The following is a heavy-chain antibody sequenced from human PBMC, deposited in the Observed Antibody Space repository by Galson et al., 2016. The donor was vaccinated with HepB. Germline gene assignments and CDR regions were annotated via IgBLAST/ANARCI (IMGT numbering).Heavy chain of an antibody. V-gene: IGHV3-33*01. CDR3: ARGGYCSGGTCYSDYGMDV. CDR1: GFTFRSYG. J-gene: IGHJ6*02. D-gene: IGHD2-15*01. Sequence: SLRLSCAASGFTFRSYGVHWVRQVPGKGLEWVAVISYDGSDKHYVGSVKGRFTISRDNSKNTLYLQMNSLRAEDTALYYCARGGYCSGGTCYSDYGMDVWGQGTTVTVSS. CDR2: ISYDGSDK.